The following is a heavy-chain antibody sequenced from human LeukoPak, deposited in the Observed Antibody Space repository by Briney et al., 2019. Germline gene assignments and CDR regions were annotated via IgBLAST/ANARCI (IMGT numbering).Heavy chain of an antibody. D-gene: IGHD3-22*01. CDR3: ARHGGPHYYDSSGYIDY. J-gene: IGHJ4*02. CDR2: IYYSGST. CDR1: GGSISSSSYY. Sequence: PSETLSLTCTVSGGSISSSSYYWGWIRQPPGKGLEWPGSIYYSGSTYYNPSLKSRVTISVDTSKDQFSLKLSSVTAADRAVYYCARHGGPHYYDSSGYIDYWGQGTLVTVSS. V-gene: IGHV4-39*01.